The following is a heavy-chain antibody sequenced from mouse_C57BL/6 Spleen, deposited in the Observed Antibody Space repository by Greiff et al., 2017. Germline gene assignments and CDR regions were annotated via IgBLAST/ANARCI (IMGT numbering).Heavy chain of an antibody. CDR1: GYTFTDYE. J-gene: IGHJ2*01. CDR2: IDPETGGT. V-gene: IGHV1-15*01. D-gene: IGHD2-3*01. CDR3: TRGGYYYVDY. Sequence: QVQLQQSGAELVRPGASVTLSCKASGYTFTDYEMHWVKQTPVHGLEWIGAIDPETGGTAYNQKFKGKALLTADKSSSTPYMGLRSLTSEASAVYYCTRGGYYYVDYWGQGTTLTVSS.